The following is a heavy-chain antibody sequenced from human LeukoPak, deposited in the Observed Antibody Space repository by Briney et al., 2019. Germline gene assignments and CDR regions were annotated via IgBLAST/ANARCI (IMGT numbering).Heavy chain of an antibody. D-gene: IGHD2-2*01. CDR3: AKDPGYCSSTSCLGAFDI. Sequence: GGSLRLSCAASGFTFSSYGMHWVRQAPGKGLEWVAVISYDGSNKYYADSVKGRFTISRDNSKNTLYLQMNSLRAEDTAVYYCAKDPGYCSSTSCLGAFDIWGQGTMVTVSS. CDR1: GFTFSSYG. CDR2: ISYDGSNK. V-gene: IGHV3-30*18. J-gene: IGHJ3*02.